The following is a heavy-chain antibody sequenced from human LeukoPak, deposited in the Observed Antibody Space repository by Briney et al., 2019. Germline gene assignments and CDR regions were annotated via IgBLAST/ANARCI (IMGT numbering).Heavy chain of an antibody. J-gene: IGHJ4*02. CDR2: INSDGSGR. CDR3: ASASSHRIAAGGDY. CDR1: GFTFSNYW. D-gene: IGHD6-13*01. Sequence: GGTLRLSCAASGFTFSNYWMHWVRQAPGKGLVWVSRINSDGSGRNYADSVKGRFTISRDNAKNTLYLQMNSLRAEDTAVYYCASASSHRIAAGGDYWGQGTLVTVSS. V-gene: IGHV3-74*01.